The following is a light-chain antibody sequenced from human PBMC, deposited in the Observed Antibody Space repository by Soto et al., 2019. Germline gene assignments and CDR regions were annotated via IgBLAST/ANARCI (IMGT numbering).Light chain of an antibody. CDR1: SGSVSTSYY. J-gene: IGLJ3*02. CDR2: GTN. CDR3: VLYMGSGIWV. Sequence: QTVVTQEPSFSVSPGGTVTLTCGLSSGSVSTSYYPSWFQQTPGQAPRTVIYGTNTRSSEVPDRFSGSILGNKAALTITGAQADDESDYYCVLYMGSGIWVFGGGTKLTVL. V-gene: IGLV8-61*01.